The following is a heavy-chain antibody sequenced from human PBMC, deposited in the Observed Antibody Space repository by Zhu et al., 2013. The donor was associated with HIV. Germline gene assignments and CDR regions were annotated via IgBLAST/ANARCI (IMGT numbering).Heavy chain of an antibody. J-gene: IGHJ6*02. CDR1: GYTFPNYG. D-gene: IGHD6-13*01. CDR3: ARERYCRPASCGLGNRWYDRYGMDV. CDR2: ISVYNGNT. V-gene: IGHV1-18*01. Sequence: QVQLVQSGAEVKKPGASVKVSCKASGYTFPNYGITWVRQAPGQGLEWMGWISVYNGNTNYAQKVQDRVTMTTDTSTSTAYMELRSLRSDDTAVYYCARERYCRPASCGLGNRWYDRYGMDVWGHGTTVTVSS.